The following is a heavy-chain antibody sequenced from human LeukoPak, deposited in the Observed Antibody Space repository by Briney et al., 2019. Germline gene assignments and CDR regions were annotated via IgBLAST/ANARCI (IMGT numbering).Heavy chain of an antibody. CDR2: ISAYNGNT. Sequence: GASVKVSCKASGYTFTSYGISWVRQAPGQGLEWMGWISAYNGNTNYAQKFQGRVTMTTDTSTNTVYVELRSLRSDDTAVYYCARVAVAQYYFDYWGQGTLVTVSS. CDR1: GYTFTSYG. CDR3: ARVAVAQYYFDY. V-gene: IGHV1-18*01. J-gene: IGHJ4*02. D-gene: IGHD4-23*01.